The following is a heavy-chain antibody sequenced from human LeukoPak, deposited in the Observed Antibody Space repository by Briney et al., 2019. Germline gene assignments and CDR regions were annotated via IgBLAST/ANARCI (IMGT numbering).Heavy chain of an antibody. D-gene: IGHD6-13*01. V-gene: IGHV1-2*02. CDR2: INPNSAGT. J-gene: IGHJ5*02. CDR1: GYTFTGYY. CDR3: ARDQLGIAAAGTSLNWFDP. Sequence: ASVKVSCKASGYTFTGYYMHWVRQAPGQGLEWMGWINPNSAGTNYAQKFQGRVTMTRDTSISTAYMELSRLRSDDTAVYYCARDQLGIAAAGTSLNWFDPWGQGTLVTVSS.